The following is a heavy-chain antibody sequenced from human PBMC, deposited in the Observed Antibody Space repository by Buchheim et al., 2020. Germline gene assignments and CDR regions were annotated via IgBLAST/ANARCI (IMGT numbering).Heavy chain of an antibody. CDR1: GFRFNTW. D-gene: IGHD4/OR15-4a*01. CDR3: ASGPGVLRMDV. CDR2: LKEDGSEK. Sequence: EVQLVESGGGLVQRGGSLRLSCAASGFRFNTWLSWVRQAPGKGLEWVATLKEDGSEKYYVDSVKDRFTISRDDAKTSMFLQMNSLRVEDTAVYYCASGPGVLRMDVWGLGT. V-gene: IGHV3-7*01. J-gene: IGHJ6*02.